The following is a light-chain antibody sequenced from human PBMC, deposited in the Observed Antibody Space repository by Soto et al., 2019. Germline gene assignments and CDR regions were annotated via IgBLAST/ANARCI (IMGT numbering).Light chain of an antibody. CDR1: QGISYN. CDR2: AAS. V-gene: IGKV1-27*01. CDR3: QKYNSAPWT. J-gene: IGKJ1*01. Sequence: DIQMTQSPSSLSASVGDRVTITCRASQGISYNLAWYQLKPGKVPKLLIYAASTLQSGVPSRFSVSGSGTDFTLTISSLQPEDVATYYCQKYNSAPWTFGQGTKVEIK.